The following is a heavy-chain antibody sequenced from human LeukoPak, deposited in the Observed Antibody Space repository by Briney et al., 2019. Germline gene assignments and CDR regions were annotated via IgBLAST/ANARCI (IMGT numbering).Heavy chain of an antibody. J-gene: IGHJ4*02. CDR2: IYPGDSDT. CDR3: ARRTYYYGSGSYYNAYYFDY. D-gene: IGHD3-10*01. V-gene: IGHV5-51*01. CDR1: GYSFTSYW. Sequence: GESLKISCKGSGYSFTSYWIGWVRQVPGKGLEWMGIIYPGDSDTRYSPSFQGQVTISADKSISTAYLQWSSLKASDTAMYYCARRTYYYGSGSYYNAYYFDYWGQGTLVTVSS.